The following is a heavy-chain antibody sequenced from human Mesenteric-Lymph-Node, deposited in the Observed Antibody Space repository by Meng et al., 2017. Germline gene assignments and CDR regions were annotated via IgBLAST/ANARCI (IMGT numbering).Heavy chain of an antibody. CDR1: GGSISSGGYY. CDR3: ARGYYDSSGYGYWYFDL. J-gene: IGHJ2*01. CDR2: IYYSGST. Sequence: QGHLQGSGPGLVKPSQTLSLPCTVSGGSISSGGYYWSWIRQHPGKGLEWIGYIYYSGSTYYNPSLKSRVTISVDTSKNQFSLKLSSVTAADTAVYYCARGYYDSSGYGYWYFDLWGRGTLVTVSS. D-gene: IGHD3-22*01. V-gene: IGHV4-30-4*08.